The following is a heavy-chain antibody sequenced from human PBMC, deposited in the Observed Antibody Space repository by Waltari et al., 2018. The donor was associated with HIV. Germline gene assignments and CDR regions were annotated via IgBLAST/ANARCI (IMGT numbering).Heavy chain of an antibody. Sequence: EVQLVASGGGLVQHGGCLRLSCVASGFTFSSSWMSWVRQAPGKGLEWVANIKQDGSEKYYVDSVKGRFTISRDNAKNSLYLQMNSLRAEDTAVYYCARGGNYFDYWGQGTLVTVSS. J-gene: IGHJ4*02. V-gene: IGHV3-7*01. CDR1: GFTFSSSW. CDR2: IKQDGSEK. CDR3: ARGGNYFDY.